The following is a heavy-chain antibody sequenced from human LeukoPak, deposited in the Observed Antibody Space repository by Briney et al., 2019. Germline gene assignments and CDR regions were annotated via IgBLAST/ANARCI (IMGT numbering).Heavy chain of an antibody. Sequence: ASVKVSCKASGYTFTSYYLHWVRQAPGQGLEWMGIINPRGGSTSYVQKFQGRVTMTWDTSTSTVYMELSSLRSEDTAVYYCAKGLSSTSCYGLCYYYGMDVWGQGTTVTVSS. CDR1: GYTFTSYY. CDR3: AKGLSSTSCYGLCYYYGMDV. D-gene: IGHD2-2*01. J-gene: IGHJ6*02. V-gene: IGHV1-46*01. CDR2: INPRGGST.